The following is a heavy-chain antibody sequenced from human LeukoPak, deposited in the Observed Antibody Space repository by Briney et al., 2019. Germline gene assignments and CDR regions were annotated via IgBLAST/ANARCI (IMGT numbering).Heavy chain of an antibody. V-gene: IGHV4-61*02. J-gene: IGHJ6*04. CDR3: ARERWLQGVRDYFYYFLDV. CDR1: GGSISSGSYY. D-gene: IGHD5-24*01. CDR2: IHTSGST. Sequence: PSETLSLTCIVSGGSISSGSYYWSWIRQPAGKELEWIGRIHTSGSTTYNPSLKSRVTISLDTSKNQFSLTLKSVTAADTAVYYCARERWLQGVRDYFYYFLDVWGKGRTATISS.